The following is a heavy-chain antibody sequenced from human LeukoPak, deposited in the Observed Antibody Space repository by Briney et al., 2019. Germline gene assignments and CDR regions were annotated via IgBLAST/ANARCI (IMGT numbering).Heavy chain of an antibody. Sequence: PSETLSLICTVSGGSISSYYWSWIRQPPGKGLEWIGYIFYSGSTNYNPSLKSRVTISVDTSKNQFSLKVSSVTAADTAVYYCARDQGGLMVRGVRGSAFDIWGQGTMVTVSS. CDR2: IFYSGST. V-gene: IGHV4-59*01. J-gene: IGHJ3*02. CDR3: ARDQGGLMVRGVRGSAFDI. CDR1: GGSISSYY. D-gene: IGHD3-10*01.